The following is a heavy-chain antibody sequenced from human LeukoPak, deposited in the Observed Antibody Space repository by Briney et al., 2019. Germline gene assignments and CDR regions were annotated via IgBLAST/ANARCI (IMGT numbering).Heavy chain of an antibody. CDR3: AREGYCSSSSCNNWLDP. Sequence: SETLPVTCTVSGGSLSSYYWSWIRQPPGKGLGWIGYIYYSGGTNYNPSLKSRVTMSVDTSKNQFSLKLTSVTAADTAVYYCAREGYCSSSSCNNWLDPWGQGTLVTVSS. J-gene: IGHJ5*02. CDR2: IYYSGGT. V-gene: IGHV4-59*01. CDR1: GGSLSSYY. D-gene: IGHD2-2*01.